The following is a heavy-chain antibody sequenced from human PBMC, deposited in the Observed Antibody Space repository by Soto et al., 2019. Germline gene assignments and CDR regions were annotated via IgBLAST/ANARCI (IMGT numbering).Heavy chain of an antibody. CDR3: ARIVVPPVIPQYYFDY. D-gene: IGHD2-2*02. J-gene: IGHJ4*02. CDR1: GCTIRSGDYY. CDR2: IYYSGRT. Sequence: SETLSLTCTVSGCTIRSGDYYWSWIRQPPGKGLEWIGYIYYSGRTYHNPSLKSRVSISVDTSKNRFSLKMSSVSAADTAVYYCARIVVPPVIPQYYFDYWGQGTLVTVSS. V-gene: IGHV4-30-4*01.